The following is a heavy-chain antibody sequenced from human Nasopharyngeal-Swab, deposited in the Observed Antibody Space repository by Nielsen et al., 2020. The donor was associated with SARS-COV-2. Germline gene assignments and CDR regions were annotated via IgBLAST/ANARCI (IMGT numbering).Heavy chain of an antibody. CDR2: ISAYNGNT. CDR3: ARDRQDSSGYEPFDY. CDR1: GYTFTSYG. J-gene: IGHJ4*02. D-gene: IGHD3-22*01. Sequence: ASVKVSCKASGYTFTSYGISWVRQAPGQGLEWMGWISAYNGNTNYAQKPQGRVTMTTDTSTSTAYMELRSLRSDDTAVYYCARDRQDSSGYEPFDYWGQGTLVTVSS. V-gene: IGHV1-18*04.